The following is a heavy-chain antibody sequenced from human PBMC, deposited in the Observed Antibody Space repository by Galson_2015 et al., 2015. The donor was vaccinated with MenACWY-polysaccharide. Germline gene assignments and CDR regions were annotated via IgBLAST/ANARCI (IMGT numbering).Heavy chain of an antibody. CDR1: GFTFSNYW. CDR2: IKKDGGEK. V-gene: IGHV3-7*01. CDR3: ARGHYGMDV. Sequence: SLRLSCAASGFTFSNYWMSWLRQAPGKGLEWVANIKKDGGEKYYVDSVKGRFTISRDNAKNSLYLQMHSLRAEDTAVYSCARGHYGMDVWGQGTTVTVSS. J-gene: IGHJ6*02.